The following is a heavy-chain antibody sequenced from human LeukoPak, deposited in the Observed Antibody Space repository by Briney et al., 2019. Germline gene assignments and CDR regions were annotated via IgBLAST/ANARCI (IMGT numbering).Heavy chain of an antibody. CDR1: GDSISSSSYY. CDR3: ATADAGTVDF. D-gene: IGHD1-1*01. Sequence: SETLSLTCTVPGDSISSSSYYWGWIRQPPGKGLEWIGGIYHSGSTFYNPSLKSRVTISIDTSKNQFSLKLSSVTAADTAVYYCATADAGTVDFWGQGTLVTVSS. CDR2: IYHSGST. V-gene: IGHV4-39*07. J-gene: IGHJ4*02.